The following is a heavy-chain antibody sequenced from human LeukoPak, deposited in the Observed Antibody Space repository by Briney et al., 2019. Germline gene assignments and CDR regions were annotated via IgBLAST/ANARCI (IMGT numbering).Heavy chain of an antibody. CDR2: INHSGST. V-gene: IGHV4-34*01. CDR3: AGGLSGYCPTTTCSF. CDR1: GGSFSGYY. Sequence: SETLSLTCAVYGGSFSGYYWSWIRQPPGKGLEWIGEINHSGSTNCNPSLKSRVTISVDTSKRQFSLNLTSVTAADTAVYYCAGGLSGYCPTTTCSFWGEGTSVTVSS. J-gene: IGHJ6*04. D-gene: IGHD2-2*01.